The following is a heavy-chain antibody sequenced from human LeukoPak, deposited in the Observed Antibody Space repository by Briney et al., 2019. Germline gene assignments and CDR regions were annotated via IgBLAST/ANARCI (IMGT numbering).Heavy chain of an antibody. J-gene: IGHJ4*02. CDR2: ICYSGSI. CDR1: GGSISSGNYY. Sequence: SQTLSLTCTVSGGSISSGNYYWSWIRQHPGKGLEWIGNICYSGSIYYNPSLKSRVTISVDTSKNQFSLKLSSVTAADTAVYYCARGYPLGKRRGIAAAGYADYWGQGTLVTVSS. D-gene: IGHD6-13*01. V-gene: IGHV4-31*03. CDR3: ARGYPLGKRRGIAAAGYADY.